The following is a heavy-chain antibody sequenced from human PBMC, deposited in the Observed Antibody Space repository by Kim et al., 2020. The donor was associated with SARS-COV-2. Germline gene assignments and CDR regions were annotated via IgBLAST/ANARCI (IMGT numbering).Heavy chain of an antibody. D-gene: IGHD3-10*01. CDR2: IYPGDSDT. Sequence: GESLKISCKGSGYSFTSYWIGWVRQMPGKGLEWMGIIYPGDSDTRYSPSFQGQVTISADKSISTAYLQWSSLKASDTAMYYCARQKVDYYGSGSYVDNWFDPWGQGTLVTVSS. V-gene: IGHV5-51*01. CDR3: ARQKVDYYGSGSYVDNWFDP. J-gene: IGHJ5*02. CDR1: GYSFTSYW.